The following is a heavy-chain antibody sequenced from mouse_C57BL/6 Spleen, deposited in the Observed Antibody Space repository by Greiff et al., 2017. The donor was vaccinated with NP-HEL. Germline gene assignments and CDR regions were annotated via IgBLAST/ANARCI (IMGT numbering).Heavy chain of an antibody. D-gene: IGHD1-1*02. Sequence: EVQLVESGGGLVKPGGSLKLSCAASGSTFSDYGMHWVRQAPEKGLEWVAYISSGSSTIYYADTVKGRFTISRDNATDLLCLQITRLRSEDTEMYYCAGWSFDYWGQGTTLTVSS. CDR3: AGWSFDY. J-gene: IGHJ2*01. V-gene: IGHV5-17*01. CDR1: GSTFSDYG. CDR2: ISSGSSTI.